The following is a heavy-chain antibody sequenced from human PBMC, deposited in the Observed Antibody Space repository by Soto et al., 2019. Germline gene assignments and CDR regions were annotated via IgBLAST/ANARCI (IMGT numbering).Heavy chain of an antibody. CDR2: IYYRGST. CDR3: ARDGREASGMDV. CDR1: GGSISSHY. V-gene: IGHV4-59*11. J-gene: IGHJ6*02. D-gene: IGHD1-26*01. Sequence: SETLSLTCTVSGGSISSHYWSWVRQAPGKGLEWIGHIYYRGSTSYNPSLRSRSTISVDTSNNQFSLKLNFVTTADTAVYYCARDGREASGMDVWGQGTTVPVYS.